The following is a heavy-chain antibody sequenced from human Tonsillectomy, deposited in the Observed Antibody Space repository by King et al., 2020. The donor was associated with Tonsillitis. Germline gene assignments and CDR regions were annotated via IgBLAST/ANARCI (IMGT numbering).Heavy chain of an antibody. J-gene: IGHJ1*01. V-gene: IGHV4-59*08. Sequence: QLQESGPGLVKPSETLSLTCTVSGGSISSYYWSWIRQPPGKGLEWIGYIYYSGSTNYNPSLKIRVTISVDTSKNQISLKLSSVTAADTAVYYCARHSYYYGSGSYSTEYFQHWGQGTLVTVSS. CDR1: GGSISSYY. CDR2: IYYSGST. CDR3: ARHSYYYGSGSYSTEYFQH. D-gene: IGHD3-10*01.